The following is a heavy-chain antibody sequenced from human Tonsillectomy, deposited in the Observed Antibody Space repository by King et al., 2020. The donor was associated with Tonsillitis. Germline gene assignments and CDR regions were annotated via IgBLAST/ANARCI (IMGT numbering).Heavy chain of an antibody. CDR1: GYTFTSYG. V-gene: IGHV1-18*01. D-gene: IGHD6-19*01. CDR2: ISPYNGNT. Sequence: VQLVESGAEVKKPGASVKVSCKASGYTFTSYGISWVRQAPGQGLEWMGWISPYNGNTNYAQKLQGRVTMTTDTSTSTAYMELRSLRSDDTAVYYCARGWGSSGWHYYFYYYMDVWGKGTTVTVSS. CDR3: ARGWGSSGWHYYFYYYMDV. J-gene: IGHJ6*03.